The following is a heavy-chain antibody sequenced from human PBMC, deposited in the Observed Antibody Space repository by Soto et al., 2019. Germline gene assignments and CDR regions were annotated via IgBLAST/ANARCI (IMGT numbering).Heavy chain of an antibody. V-gene: IGHV4-4*02. CDR3: ACATNGDYLNY. Sequence: QVQLQESGPGLVKPSGTLSLTCAVSRVSISSTNWWSWVRQPPGEGLEWIGEIYHSGSTNYNPSLKSRVTISVDKSKNQFSLKLTSVTAADTAVYYCACATNGDYLNYWGQGTLVTVSS. CDR1: RVSISSTNW. CDR2: IYHSGST. J-gene: IGHJ4*02. D-gene: IGHD4-17*01.